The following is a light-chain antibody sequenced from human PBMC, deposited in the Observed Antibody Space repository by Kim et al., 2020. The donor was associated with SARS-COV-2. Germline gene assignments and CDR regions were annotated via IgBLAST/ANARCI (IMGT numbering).Light chain of an antibody. CDR3: NSRDSSGNHLGVV. CDR2: GKN. J-gene: IGLJ2*01. CDR1: SLRSYY. V-gene: IGLV3-19*01. Sequence: GHTVRITCRGDSLRSYYASWDQQKPGQAPVLVIYGKNNRPAGIPDRFSGSSSGNTASLTITGAQAEDEADYYCNSRDSSGNHLGVVFGGGTQLTVL.